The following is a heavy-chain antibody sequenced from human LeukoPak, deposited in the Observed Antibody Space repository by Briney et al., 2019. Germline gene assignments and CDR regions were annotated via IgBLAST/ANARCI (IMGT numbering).Heavy chain of an antibody. V-gene: IGHV4-59*06. Sequence: SETLSLTCTVSGGSISSYYWSWIRQPPGKGLEWIGYIYYSGSTYYNPSLKSRVTISVDTSKNQFSLKLSSVTAADTAVYYCARESRYCSSTSCQRNFDYWGQGTLVTVSS. CDR2: IYYSGST. J-gene: IGHJ4*02. CDR1: GGSISSYY. D-gene: IGHD2-2*01. CDR3: ARESRYCSSTSCQRNFDY.